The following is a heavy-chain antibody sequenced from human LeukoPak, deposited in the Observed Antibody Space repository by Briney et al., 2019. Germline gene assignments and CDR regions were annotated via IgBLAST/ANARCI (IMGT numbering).Heavy chain of an antibody. J-gene: IGHJ4*02. D-gene: IGHD3-22*01. CDR3: ARDPRAYYDSSGYYRGGFDY. Sequence: PGGSLRLSCAASGFTFSSYSMNWVRQAPGKGLEWVSYISSSSSTIYYADSVKGRFTISRDNAKNSLYLQMNSLRAEDTAVYYCARDPRAYYDSSGYYRGGFDYWGQGTLVTVSS. CDR1: GFTFSSYS. V-gene: IGHV3-48*01. CDR2: ISSSSSTI.